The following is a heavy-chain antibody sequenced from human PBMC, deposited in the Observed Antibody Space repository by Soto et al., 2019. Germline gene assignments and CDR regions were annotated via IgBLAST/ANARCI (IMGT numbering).Heavy chain of an antibody. CDR1: GGTFSSHS. CDR2: IIPIFGPA. D-gene: IGHD1-1*01. V-gene: IGHV1-69*13. Sequence: EASVKVSCKSSGGTFSSHSINWVRRAPGQGLAWMGGIIPIFGPANFAKKFQGRVTITADESTTTAYMELSSLTSEDTAVYYCATGSFTSTGGRIGYHYNAMDVWGQGTTVTVSS. J-gene: IGHJ6*02. CDR3: ATGSFTSTGGRIGYHYNAMDV.